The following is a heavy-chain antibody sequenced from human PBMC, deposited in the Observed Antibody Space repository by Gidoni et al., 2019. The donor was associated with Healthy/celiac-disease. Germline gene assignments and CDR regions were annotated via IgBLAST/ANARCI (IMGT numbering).Heavy chain of an antibody. J-gene: IGHJ5*02. CDR2: IYTSGST. CDR3: ARAGGYCSGGSCYSFWFDP. CDR1: GGSISSGRYY. Sequence: QVQLQESGPGLVKPSQTLSLTCTVSGGSISSGRYYWSWIRQPAGKGLEWIGRIYTSGSTNYNPSLKSRVTISVDTSKNQFSLKLSSVTAADTAVYYCARAGGYCSGGSCYSFWFDPWGQGTLVTVSS. D-gene: IGHD2-15*01. V-gene: IGHV4-61*02.